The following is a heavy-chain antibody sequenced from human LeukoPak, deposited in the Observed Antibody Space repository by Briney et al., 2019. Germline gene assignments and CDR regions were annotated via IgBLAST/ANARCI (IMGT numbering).Heavy chain of an antibody. CDR1: GYSVSSNNAA. CDR3: AKDAGSRVRIAAAGIFDY. Sequence: SQTLSLTCGISGYSVSSNNAAWNWIRQSPSRGLEWLGRTYYRSKWYKDYAVSVKSRITINPDTSKNQFSLQLNSVTPEDTAVYYCAKDAGSRVRIAAAGIFDYWGQGTLVTVSS. D-gene: IGHD6-13*01. J-gene: IGHJ4*02. V-gene: IGHV6-1*01. CDR2: TYYRSKWYK.